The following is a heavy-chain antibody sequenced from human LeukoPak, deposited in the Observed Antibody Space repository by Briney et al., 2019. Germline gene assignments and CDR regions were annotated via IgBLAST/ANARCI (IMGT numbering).Heavy chain of an antibody. CDR2: IYYSGST. J-gene: IGHJ4*02. CDR3: ARLRVPYSYGYDY. Sequence: SETLSLTCTVSGGSISSSSYYWGWIRQPPGKGLGWIGSIYYSGSTYYNPSLKSRVTISVDTSKNQFSLKLSSVTAADTAVYYCARLRVPYSYGYDYWGQGTLVTVSS. V-gene: IGHV4-39*01. CDR1: GGSISSSSYY. D-gene: IGHD5-18*01.